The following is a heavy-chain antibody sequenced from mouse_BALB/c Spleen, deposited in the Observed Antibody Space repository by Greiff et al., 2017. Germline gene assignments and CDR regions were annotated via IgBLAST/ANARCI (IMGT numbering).Heavy chain of an antibody. CDR2: IDPSNSET. V-gene: IGHV1S127*01. CDR1: GYTFTSYW. CDR3: ARSAYYYGSHFDY. J-gene: IGHJ2*01. D-gene: IGHD1-1*01. Sequence: VQGVESGPELVRPGASVKMSCKASGYTFTSYWMHWVKQRPGQGLEWIGMIDPSNSETRLNQKFKDKATLNVDKSSNTAYMQLSSLTSEDSAVYYCARSAYYYGSHFDYWGQGTTLTVSS.